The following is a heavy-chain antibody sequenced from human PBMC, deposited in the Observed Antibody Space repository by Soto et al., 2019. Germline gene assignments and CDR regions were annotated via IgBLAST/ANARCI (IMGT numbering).Heavy chain of an antibody. CDR1: GFTFSSYS. V-gene: IGHV3-48*02. Sequence: EVQLVESGGGLVQPGGSLRLSCAASGFTFSSYSMNWVRQAPGKGLEWGSYISSSSSTIYYADSVKGRFTISRDNAKNSLYLQMNSLRDEDTAVYYCARGLIRITIFGVGPVDYWGQGTLVTVSS. D-gene: IGHD3-3*01. J-gene: IGHJ4*02. CDR3: ARGLIRITIFGVGPVDY. CDR2: ISSSSSTI.